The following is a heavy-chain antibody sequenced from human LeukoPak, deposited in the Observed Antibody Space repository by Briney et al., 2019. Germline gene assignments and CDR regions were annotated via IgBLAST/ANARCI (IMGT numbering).Heavy chain of an antibody. Sequence: GGSLRLSCAASGFDFDDYMMHWVRHVPGKGLEWVSLISWDGGTTNYADSVKGRFTISRDNSKNSLYFLMNDLTAEDTAFYYCARGGYGGVFDYWGQGTLVTVCS. CDR1: GFDFDDYM. V-gene: IGHV3-43D*04. CDR3: ARGGYGGVFDY. CDR2: ISWDGGTT. D-gene: IGHD4-23*01. J-gene: IGHJ4*02.